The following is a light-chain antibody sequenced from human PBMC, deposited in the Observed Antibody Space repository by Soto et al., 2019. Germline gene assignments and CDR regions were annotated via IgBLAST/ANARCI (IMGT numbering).Light chain of an antibody. CDR3: QQHYSSPFT. J-gene: IGKJ3*01. CDR2: WAS. CDR1: QSVLYSSNNRNY. V-gene: IGKV4-1*01. Sequence: DIVMTQSPDSLAVSLGERATINCKSSQSVLYSSNNRNYLLWYQQKPGQPPKLLFYWASTRESGVPDRFSGSGSGTDFTLTISSLQAEDVAVYYCQQHYSSPFTFGPGTKVDI.